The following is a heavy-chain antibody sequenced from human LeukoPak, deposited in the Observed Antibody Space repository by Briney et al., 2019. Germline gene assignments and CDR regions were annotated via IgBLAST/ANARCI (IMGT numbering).Heavy chain of an antibody. CDR3: AREYYDSSGSPYFDY. CDR2: INSDGSST. CDR1: GFTFSSYW. J-gene: IGHJ4*02. Sequence: GGSLRLSCAASGFTFSSYWMHWVRQAPGKGLCWVSRINSDGSSTTYGDSVKGRFTLSRDNAKNTLYLYIHSLRAEDTAVYYCAREYYDSSGSPYFDYWGQGTLVTVSS. D-gene: IGHD3-22*01. V-gene: IGHV3-74*01.